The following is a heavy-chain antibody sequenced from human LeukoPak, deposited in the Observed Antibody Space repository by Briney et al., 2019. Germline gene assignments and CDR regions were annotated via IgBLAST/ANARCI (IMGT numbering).Heavy chain of an antibody. D-gene: IGHD6-13*01. CDR2: IYYSGST. CDR3: ATLYPGIAAAGSGWFDP. V-gene: IGHV4-39*07. Sequence: SETLSLTCTVSGGSISSSSYYWGWIRQPPGKGLEWIGSIYYSGSTYYNPSLKSRVTISVDTSKNQFSLKLSSVTAADTAVYYCATLYPGIAAAGSGWFDPWGQGTLVTVSS. J-gene: IGHJ5*02. CDR1: GGSISSSSYY.